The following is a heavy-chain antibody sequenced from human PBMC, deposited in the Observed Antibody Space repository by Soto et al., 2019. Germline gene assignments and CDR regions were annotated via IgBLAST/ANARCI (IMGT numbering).Heavy chain of an antibody. Sequence: SVKFSCKGSGYTCTSYGINWVRQAPGQGLDWMGWISAYNGNTNYAQKRQGRVTMTTDTSTSTAYMELRSLRSDDTAVYYCARDRRYYDILTGKTFDYWGQGTLVTAPQ. J-gene: IGHJ4*02. V-gene: IGHV1-18*04. D-gene: IGHD3-9*01. CDR3: ARDRRYYDILTGKTFDY. CDR2: ISAYNGNT. CDR1: GYTCTSYG.